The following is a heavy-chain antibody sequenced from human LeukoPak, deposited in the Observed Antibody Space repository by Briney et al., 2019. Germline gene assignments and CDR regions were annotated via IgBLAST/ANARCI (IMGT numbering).Heavy chain of an antibody. CDR3: ARDLSGSYSPLDY. CDR2: INPNSGGT. D-gene: IGHD1-26*01. J-gene: IGHJ4*02. Sequence: ASVKVSCKASGYTFTGYYMHWVRQAPGQGLEWMGWINPNSGGTNYAQKFQGRVTMTRDTSISTAYMELSRLRSDDTAVYYCARDLSGSYSPLDYWGQGTLVTVSS. V-gene: IGHV1-2*02. CDR1: GYTFTGYY.